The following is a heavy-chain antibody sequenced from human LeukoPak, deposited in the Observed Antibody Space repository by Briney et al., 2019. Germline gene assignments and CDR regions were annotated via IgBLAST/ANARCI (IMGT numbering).Heavy chain of an antibody. V-gene: IGHV4-39*01. CDR2: IYYSGST. Sequence: PETLSLTCTVFGGSITNYSYYWGWIRQPPEKGLEWVGTIYYSGSTYYNPSLKSRVTISVDTSKNQFSLKLSSVTAADTAVYYCARQTGSSQIVGATTHFDPWGQGALVTVSS. CDR1: GGSITNYSYY. D-gene: IGHD1-26*01. CDR3: ARQTGSSQIVGATTHFDP. J-gene: IGHJ5*02.